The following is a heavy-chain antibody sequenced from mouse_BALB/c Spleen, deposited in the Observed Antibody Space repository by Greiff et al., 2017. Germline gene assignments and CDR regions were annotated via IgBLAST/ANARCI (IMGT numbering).Heavy chain of an antibody. V-gene: IGHV2-6-7*01. D-gene: IGHD1-2*01. CDR3: ARVRLWVNYYAMDY. J-gene: IGHJ4*01. CDR2: IWGDGST. CDR1: GFSLTGYG. Sequence: VMLVESGPGLVAPSQSLSITCTVSGFSLTGYGVNWVRQPPGKGLEWLGMIWGDGSTDYNSALKSRLSISKDNSKSQVFLKMNSLQTDDTARYYCARVRLWVNYYAMDYWGQGTSVTVSS.